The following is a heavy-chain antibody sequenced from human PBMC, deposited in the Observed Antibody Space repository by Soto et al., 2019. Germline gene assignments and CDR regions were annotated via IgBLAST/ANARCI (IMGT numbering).Heavy chain of an antibody. CDR1: GFTFSSYS. Sequence: EVQLVESGGGLVPPGGSLRLSCAASGFTFSSYSMNWVRQAPGKGLEWVSYISSSSSTIYYADSVKGRFTISRDNAKTSLYLQMNSMRDEDTAVYYCARAGVSLNWFDPWGQGTLFTVSS. D-gene: IGHD3-10*01. CDR3: ARAGVSLNWFDP. J-gene: IGHJ5*02. V-gene: IGHV3-48*02. CDR2: ISSSSSTI.